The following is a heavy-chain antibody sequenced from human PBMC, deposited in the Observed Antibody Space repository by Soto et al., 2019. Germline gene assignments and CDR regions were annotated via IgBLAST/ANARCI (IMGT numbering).Heavy chain of an antibody. CDR3: AKERGGYGLFDS. CDR2: IYPSGMP. V-gene: IGHV4-30-2*01. D-gene: IGHD5-18*01. Sequence: SETLSLTCTVSGGSISNAAYSWSWIRQPPGKGLEWIGYIYPSGMPFYNPSLRSRVTISIDRSNDQFSLNLKSVTAADTAVYYCAKERGGYGLFDSWGQGTLVTVSS. CDR1: GGSISNAAYS. J-gene: IGHJ4*02.